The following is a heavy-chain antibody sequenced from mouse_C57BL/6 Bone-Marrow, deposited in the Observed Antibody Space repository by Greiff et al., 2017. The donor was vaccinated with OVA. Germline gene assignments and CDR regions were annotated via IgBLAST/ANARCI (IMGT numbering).Heavy chain of an antibody. J-gene: IGHJ1*03. CDR1: GYTFTSYW. Sequence: QVQLQQPGAELVKPGASVKMSCKASGYTFTSYWITWVKQRPGQGLEWIGDIYPGSGSTNYNEKFKSKATLTVDTSSSTAYMQLNSLTSEDSAVYYCARRYYGSSWYVDVWGTGTTVTVSS. V-gene: IGHV1-55*01. CDR3: ARRYYGSSWYVDV. CDR2: IYPGSGST. D-gene: IGHD1-1*01.